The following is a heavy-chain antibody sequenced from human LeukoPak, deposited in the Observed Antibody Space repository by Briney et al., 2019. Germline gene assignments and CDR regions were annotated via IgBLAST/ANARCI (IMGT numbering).Heavy chain of an antibody. Sequence: GGSLRLSCAASGFTFSIYAMSWVRQAPGKGLQWVSSVTSSGDGTYYADSVKGRFTISRDNSENMLYLQMNSLRVEDTAVYFCAKDRPNYYGSNGHYYRRDGDYWGQGTLVTVSS. CDR2: VTSSGDGT. CDR1: GFTFSIYA. J-gene: IGHJ4*02. D-gene: IGHD3-22*01. CDR3: AKDRPNYYGSNGHYYRRDGDY. V-gene: IGHV3-23*01.